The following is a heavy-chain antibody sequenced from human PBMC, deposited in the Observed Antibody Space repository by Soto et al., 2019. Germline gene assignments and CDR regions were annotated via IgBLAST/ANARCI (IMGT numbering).Heavy chain of an antibody. D-gene: IGHD3-9*01. CDR1: GGSFSGYY. Sequence: QVQLQQWGAGLLKPSETLSLTCAVYGGSFSGYYWSWIRQPPGKGLEWIGEITHSGSTNYKPSLKSRVTISVDTSKNQFSLKLSSVTAADTAVYYCARGHDILTGYKSYYYYYMDVWGKGTTVTVSS. CDR3: ARGHDILTGYKSYYYYYMDV. CDR2: ITHSGST. J-gene: IGHJ6*03. V-gene: IGHV4-34*01.